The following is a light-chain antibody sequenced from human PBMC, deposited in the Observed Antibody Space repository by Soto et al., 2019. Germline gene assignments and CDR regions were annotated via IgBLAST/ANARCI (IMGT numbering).Light chain of an antibody. Sequence: QSALTQPPSASGSPGQSVTITCTGTSSDVGNYKYVSWYQQHPGKAPKLMIYEVSKRPSGVPDRFLGSKSGNTASLTVSGLQADDEDDYYCSSYAGRNKFVFGTGTKVTVL. J-gene: IGLJ1*01. CDR2: EVS. CDR3: SSYAGRNKFV. V-gene: IGLV2-8*01. CDR1: SSDVGNYKY.